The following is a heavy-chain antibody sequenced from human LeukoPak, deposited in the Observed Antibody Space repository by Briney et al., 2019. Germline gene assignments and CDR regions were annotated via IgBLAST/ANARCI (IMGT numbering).Heavy chain of an antibody. J-gene: IGHJ4*02. V-gene: IGHV3-7*01. Sequence: GGSLRLSCAASGLTFNNYWMNWVGQAPGKGLEWVAHIKQDGRVKQYVDSVKGRFTIFRDNAKKSLYLQMNSVRAEDTAVYYCARGKYDSSGDPLLGFDYWGEGTVVTVSS. CDR1: GLTFNNYW. CDR2: IKQDGRVK. D-gene: IGHD3-22*01. CDR3: ARGKYDSSGDPLLGFDY.